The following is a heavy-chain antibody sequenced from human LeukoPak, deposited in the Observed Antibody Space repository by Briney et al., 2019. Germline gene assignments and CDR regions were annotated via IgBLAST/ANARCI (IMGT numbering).Heavy chain of an antibody. CDR3: HPLSYVSN. CDR2: IKDDGTT. V-gene: IGHV3-74*01. J-gene: IGHJ4*02. CDR1: GFPFSSRL. Sequence: GGSLSLFCAVSGFPFSSRLMHWVRAATGKGMVWVALIKDDGTTSYADSVRGRFTASRDDAKNTVYLQMSSLSADDTAVDYCHPLSYVSNWGQGTLVTVSA. D-gene: IGHD3-22*01.